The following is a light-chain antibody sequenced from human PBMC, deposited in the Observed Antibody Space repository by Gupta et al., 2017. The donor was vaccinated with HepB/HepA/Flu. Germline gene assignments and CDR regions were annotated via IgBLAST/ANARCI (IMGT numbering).Light chain of an antibody. J-gene: IGKJ1*01. CDR2: AAS. CDR3: PQGYCTPWT. V-gene: IGKV1-39*01. CDR1: QSISSY. Sequence: DIQMTQSPSSLSASVGDRVTITCRASQSISSYLNWYQQKPGKAPKLLIYAASSLQSGVPSRGSGSGSGTDGSRTNSSLQPEDLATDDCPQGYCTPWTFGQGTKVEIK.